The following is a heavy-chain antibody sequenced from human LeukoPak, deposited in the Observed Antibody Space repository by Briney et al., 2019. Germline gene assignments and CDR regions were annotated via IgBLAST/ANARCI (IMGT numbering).Heavy chain of an antibody. D-gene: IGHD6-13*01. CDR2: ISSSSCYI. CDR1: GFTFSSYS. CDR3: ARDDPPGIAAAGTPGTDY. V-gene: IGHV3-21*01. J-gene: IGHJ4*02. Sequence: GGSLRLSCAASGFTFSSYSMNWVRQPPGKGRGGVSSISSSSCYIYKADSVKGRFTIPRDNTKNSLNLQMNSLRAEDTAVYYCARDDPPGIAAAGTPGTDYWGQGTLVTVSS.